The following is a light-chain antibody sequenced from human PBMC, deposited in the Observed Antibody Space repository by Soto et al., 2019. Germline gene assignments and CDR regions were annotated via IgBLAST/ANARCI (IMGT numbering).Light chain of an antibody. Sequence: IHMTQSPSSLSASLGDRGTITCRASQGISNYSAWFQQKPGKVPKHLIYNASSLQTGVPSRFSGSGSGTDFPLTISIVQHDDFVTYCCLQHKCYPIAFGHGTRLEIK. CDR2: NAS. CDR1: QGISNY. J-gene: IGKJ5*01. V-gene: IGKV1-17*03. CDR3: LQHKCYPIA.